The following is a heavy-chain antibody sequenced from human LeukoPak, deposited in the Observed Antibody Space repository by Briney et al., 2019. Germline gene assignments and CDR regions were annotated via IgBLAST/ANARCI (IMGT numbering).Heavy chain of an antibody. CDR1: GFTFISYW. J-gene: IGHJ5*02. CDR3: ARDCSSTSCYRGGFDP. Sequence: GCSLRLSCPPSGFTFISYWMSWVRQDPGKGREWVANTKQDGSEKYYVDSVKGRFTISRDNGKNSLYLQMNSLRAEDTAVYYCARDCSSTSCYRGGFDPWGQGTLVTVSS. V-gene: IGHV3-7*01. CDR2: TKQDGSEK. D-gene: IGHD2-2*01.